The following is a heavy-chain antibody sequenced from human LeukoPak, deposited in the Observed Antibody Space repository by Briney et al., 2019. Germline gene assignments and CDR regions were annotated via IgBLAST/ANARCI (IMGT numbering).Heavy chain of an antibody. J-gene: IGHJ5*02. CDR3: ARLSSGQFNWFDP. Sequence: SETLSLTCTVSGDSISSYYWSWIRQPPGKGLEWVGYIYTSESTNYNPSLNRRVTISIDTSKTRSSLNLRSVTAADTAVYYCARLSSGQFNWFDPWGQGTLVTVSS. V-gene: IGHV4-4*09. D-gene: IGHD3-22*01. CDR2: IYTSEST. CDR1: GDSISSYY.